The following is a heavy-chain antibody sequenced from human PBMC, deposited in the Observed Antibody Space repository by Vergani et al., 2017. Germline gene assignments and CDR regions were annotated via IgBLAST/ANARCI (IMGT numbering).Heavy chain of an antibody. J-gene: IGHJ6*03. Sequence: EVRLLESGGGLVQPGGSLRLSCAASGFTFNIYAMSWVRQAPGKGLEWVSTITYNGGRTYYADSVTGRFTISRDNSKNTLFLQMNSLRAEDTAVYYCAKIGYSSSWYEDRDYYMDVWGKGTTVTVSS. CDR1: GFTFNIYA. CDR3: AKIGYSSSWYEDRDYYMDV. V-gene: IGHV3-23*01. CDR2: ITYNGGRT. D-gene: IGHD6-13*01.